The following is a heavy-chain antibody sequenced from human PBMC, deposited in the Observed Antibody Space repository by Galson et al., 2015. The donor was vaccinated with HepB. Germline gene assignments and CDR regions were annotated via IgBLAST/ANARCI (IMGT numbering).Heavy chain of an antibody. CDR1: GYTFTSYD. CDR3: ARASRRPHCSGGSCYDPYNNWFDP. J-gene: IGHJ5*02. V-gene: IGHV1-8*01. Sequence: SVKVSCKASGYTFTSYDINWVRQATGQGLEWMGWMNPNSGNTGYAQKFQGRVTMARNTSISTAYMELSSLRSEDTAVYYCARASRRPHCSGGSCYDPYNNWFDPWGQGTLVTVSS. D-gene: IGHD2-15*01. CDR2: MNPNSGNT.